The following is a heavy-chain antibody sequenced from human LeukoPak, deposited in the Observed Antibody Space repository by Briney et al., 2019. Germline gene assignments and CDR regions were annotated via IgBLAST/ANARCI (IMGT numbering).Heavy chain of an antibody. D-gene: IGHD3-22*01. V-gene: IGHV3-11*01. CDR3: ARDDPITMIVRGGGMDY. CDR2: ISSSGSTI. CDR1: GFTFSDYY. J-gene: IGHJ4*02. Sequence: GGSLRLSCAASGFTFSDYYMSWIRQAPGKGLEWVSYISSSGSTIYYADSVKGRFTISRDNAKNSLYLQMNSLRAEDTAVYYCARDDPITMIVRGGGMDYWGQGTLVTVSS.